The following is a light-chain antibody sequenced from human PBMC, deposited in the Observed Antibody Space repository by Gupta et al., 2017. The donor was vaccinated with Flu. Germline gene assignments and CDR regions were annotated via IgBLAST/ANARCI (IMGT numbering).Light chain of an antibody. CDR1: SSDVGGYNF. V-gene: IGLV2-8*01. J-gene: IGLJ2*01. CDR3: SSYAGTNNLV. CDR2: DLN. Sequence: SSDVGGYNFGSWYQQHSGKAPKLMIYDLNRRPSGVPVRFSGSRSGNTASLTVSGLQAEDEADYYCSSYAGTNNLVFGGGTRLTVL.